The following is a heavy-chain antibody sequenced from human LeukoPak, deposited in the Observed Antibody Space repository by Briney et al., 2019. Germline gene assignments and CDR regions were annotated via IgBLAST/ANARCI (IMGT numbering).Heavy chain of an antibody. CDR1: GCTVSSYA. Sequence: SVKLPCKASGCTVSSYAISWVRQAPGQGLEWVGGIIPIFGTANYAQKFQGRGTITADESTSTASMEVSSLRSEDTAVYYCERSYAPATVTYYYMDVWGKGTTVTVSS. J-gene: IGHJ6*03. D-gene: IGHD4-11*01. CDR2: IIPIFGTA. CDR3: ERSYAPATVTYYYMDV. V-gene: IGHV1-69*13.